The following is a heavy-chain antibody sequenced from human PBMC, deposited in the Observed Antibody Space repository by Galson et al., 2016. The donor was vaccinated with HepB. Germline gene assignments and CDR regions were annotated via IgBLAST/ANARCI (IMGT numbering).Heavy chain of an antibody. CDR2: IYTSGST. V-gene: IGHV4-61*02. Sequence: LSLTCTVSGGSISSRSHYWSWIRQPAGKGLEWIGRIYTSGSTSYNPSLKSRVTISVDTSKNHFSLKLSSVTAADTAVYYCARDLRSFDWLLGSQYYFDSWGQGTLVTVSS. J-gene: IGHJ4*02. CDR1: GGSISSRSHY. D-gene: IGHD3-9*01. CDR3: ARDLRSFDWLLGSQYYFDS.